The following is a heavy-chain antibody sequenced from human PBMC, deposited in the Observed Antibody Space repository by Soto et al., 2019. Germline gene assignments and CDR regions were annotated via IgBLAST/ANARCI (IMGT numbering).Heavy chain of an antibody. V-gene: IGHV4-34*01. CDR3: ARVLYLPRITMVRGAFDY. Sequence: PSDTLSLTCAVYGGSFSGYYWSWIRQPPGKGLEWIGEINHSGSTNYNPSLKSRVTISVDTSKNQFSLKLSSVTAADTAVYYCARVLYLPRITMVRGAFDYWGQGTLVTVSS. CDR2: INHSGST. CDR1: GGSFSGYY. J-gene: IGHJ4*02. D-gene: IGHD3-10*01.